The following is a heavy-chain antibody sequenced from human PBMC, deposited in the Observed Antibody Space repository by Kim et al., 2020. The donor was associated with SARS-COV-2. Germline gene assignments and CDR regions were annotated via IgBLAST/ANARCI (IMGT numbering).Heavy chain of an antibody. CDR1: GFTFRKYG. D-gene: IGHD2-8*01. Sequence: GGSLRLSCAASGFTFRKYGMYWVRQAPGKGLEWVAVIWYAGGKKLYADSVKGRFTISRDNTKNTVNLEMNSLRAEDTAVYYCARWGIGDCSNGACCLDYWGQGTLVTVSS. CDR2: IWYAGGKK. CDR3: ARWGIGDCSNGACCLDY. J-gene: IGHJ4*02. V-gene: IGHV3-33*07.